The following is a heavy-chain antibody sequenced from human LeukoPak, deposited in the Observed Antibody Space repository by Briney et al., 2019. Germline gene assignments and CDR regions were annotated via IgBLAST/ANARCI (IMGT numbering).Heavy chain of an antibody. CDR3: ARESNYYGSGTGWFDP. CDR1: GGSISSVGYS. CDR2: IYHTGST. D-gene: IGHD3-10*01. Sequence: PSETLSPTCAVSGGSISSVGYSWSWIRQPPGKGLEWIGYIYHTGSTYYNPSLKSRVTISVHTSKNPLSLKLSSVTAADTAVYYCARESNYYGSGTGWFDPWGQGTLVTVSS. J-gene: IGHJ5*02. V-gene: IGHV4-30-4*07.